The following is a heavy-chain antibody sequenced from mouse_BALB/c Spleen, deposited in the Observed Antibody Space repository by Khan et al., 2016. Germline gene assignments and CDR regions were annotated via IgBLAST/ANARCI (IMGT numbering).Heavy chain of an antibody. D-gene: IGHD2-10*01. Sequence: QVQLQESGTELVRPGASVKLSCKASGYSFTSYWINWVKLRPGQGLEWIGLINPCNGESRFNQVFKDKATLTVDKSSTTASMQLSSLTSEDSAVYNCTRAAYCNHPDYAIDYWGQGTSVTVSS. CDR3: TRAAYCNHPDYAIDY. CDR2: INPCNGES. J-gene: IGHJ4*01. V-gene: IGHV1-4*01. CDR1: GYSFTSYW.